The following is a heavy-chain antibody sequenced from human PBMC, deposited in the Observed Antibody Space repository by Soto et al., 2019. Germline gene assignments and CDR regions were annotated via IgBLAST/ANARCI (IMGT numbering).Heavy chain of an antibody. CDR3: AKDSSPGDFWSGYYYYYMDV. CDR1: GFTFSSYA. D-gene: IGHD3-3*01. Sequence: GGSLRLSCAASGFTFSSYAMSWVRQAPGKGLEWVSAISGSGGSTYYADSVKGRFTISRDNSKNTLYLQMNSLRAEDTAVYYCAKDSSPGDFWSGYYYYYMDVWGKGTTVTVSS. V-gene: IGHV3-23*01. CDR2: ISGSGGST. J-gene: IGHJ6*03.